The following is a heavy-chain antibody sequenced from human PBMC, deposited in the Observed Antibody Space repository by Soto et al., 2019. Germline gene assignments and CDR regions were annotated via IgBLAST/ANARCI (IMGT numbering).Heavy chain of an antibody. D-gene: IGHD6-19*01. V-gene: IGHV1-3*01. Sequence: QVQLVQSGAEVKKPGASVKVSCKASGYTFTSYAIHWVRQAPGQRLEWMGWINAGNGNTKYSQKFQDRVTITRDTSASTAYMELSSLRSEDTAMYYCARDLGGWPDYWGQGPLVTVSS. J-gene: IGHJ4*02. CDR2: INAGNGNT. CDR1: GYTFTSYA. CDR3: ARDLGGWPDY.